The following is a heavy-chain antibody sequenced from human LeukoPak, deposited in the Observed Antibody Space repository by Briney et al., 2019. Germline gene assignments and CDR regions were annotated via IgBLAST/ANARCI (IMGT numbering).Heavy chain of an antibody. J-gene: IGHJ5*02. CDR2: ISSSSTYI. CDR3: AKRKVDILIFPAGWTGWFDR. D-gene: IGHD2-2*03. CDR1: GFTFSKYS. Sequence: PGGSLRLSCAASGFTFSKYSMNWVRQAPGKGPEWVSSISSSSTYIYYADSVKGRFTISRDNAKNSLYLQMSSLTDEDTAVYYCAKRKVDILIFPAGWTGWFDRWGQGTLVIVSS. V-gene: IGHV3-21*04.